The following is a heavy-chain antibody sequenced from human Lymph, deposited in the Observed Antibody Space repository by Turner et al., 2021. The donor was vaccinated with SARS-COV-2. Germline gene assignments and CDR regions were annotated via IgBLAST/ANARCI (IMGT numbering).Heavy chain of an antibody. CDR1: GGTFSSYA. CDR3: ARVVGGFGELGYYYYYGMDV. J-gene: IGHJ6*02. Sequence: QVQLVQSGAEVKKPGSSVKVSCKASGGTFSSYAISWVRQAPGQGLGGRGGIIPLLRKATYEKKFQGRVTITANKSTSTAYMELSSLRSEDTAVFYCARVVGGFGELGYYYYYGMDVWGQGTTVTVSS. D-gene: IGHD3-10*01. CDR2: IIPLLRKA. V-gene: IGHV1-69*10.